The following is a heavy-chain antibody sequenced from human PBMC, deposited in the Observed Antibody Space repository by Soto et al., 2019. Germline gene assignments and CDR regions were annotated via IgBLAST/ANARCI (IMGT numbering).Heavy chain of an antibody. CDR1: GDYISSHY. Sequence: QVQLQESGPGLVKPSETLSLTCTVSGDYISSHYWSWIRQPPGKGLEWIGYVYHSGKTDSNPSLMRLVTMSIDTSKNPLPLPLPSVSAADAAVSYSACPQGIAPGRWCSDLWGRGSPVAVSS. D-gene: IGHD6-13*01. CDR2: VYHSGKT. V-gene: IGHV4-59*03. J-gene: IGHJ2*01. CDR3: ACPQGIAPGRWCSDL.